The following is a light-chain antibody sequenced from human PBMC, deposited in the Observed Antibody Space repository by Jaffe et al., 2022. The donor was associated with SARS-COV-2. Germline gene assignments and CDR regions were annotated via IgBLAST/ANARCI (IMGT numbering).Light chain of an antibody. J-gene: IGKJ5*01. CDR3: QQFNNFVG. CDR2: DAS. Sequence: AIQLTQSPSSLSASVGDRVTITCRASQGISSALAWYQQKPGKAPKLLIYDASSLESGVPSRFSGSGSGTDFTLTISSLQPEDFATYYCQQFNNFVGFGQGTRLEIK. CDR1: QGISSA. V-gene: IGKV1D-13*01.